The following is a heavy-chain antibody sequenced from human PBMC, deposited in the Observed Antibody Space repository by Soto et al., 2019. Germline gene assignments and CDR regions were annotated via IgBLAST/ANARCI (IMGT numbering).Heavy chain of an antibody. V-gene: IGHV4-34*01. CDR1: GGSFSGYY. J-gene: IGHJ4*02. CDR3: ARGGYSYGHDY. Sequence: SETLSLTCAVYGGSFSGYYWSWIRQPPGKGLEWIGEINHSGSTNYNPSLKSRVTISVDTSKNQFSLKLSSVTAADTAVYYCARGGYSYGHDYWGQGTLVTVSS. D-gene: IGHD5-18*01. CDR2: INHSGST.